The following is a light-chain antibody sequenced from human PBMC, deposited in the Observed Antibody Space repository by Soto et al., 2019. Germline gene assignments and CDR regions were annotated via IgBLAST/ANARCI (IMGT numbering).Light chain of an antibody. V-gene: IGLV2-14*01. Sequence: QSVLTQPASVSGSPGQSITISCTGTGSDVGGYDYVSWYQQYAGKAPKLTIYNVRNRPSGVSNRFSGSKSGNTASLTISGLQPEDEADYFCSSYTNSGTVLFGGGTKLTVL. CDR3: SSYTNSGTVL. CDR1: GSDVGGYDY. CDR2: NVR. J-gene: IGLJ2*01.